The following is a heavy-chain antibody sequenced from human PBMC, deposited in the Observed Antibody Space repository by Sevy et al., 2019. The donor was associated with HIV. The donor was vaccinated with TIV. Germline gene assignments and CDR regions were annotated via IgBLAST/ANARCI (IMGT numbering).Heavy chain of an antibody. CDR3: AKDSITRIVVPISGAFDI. V-gene: IGHV3-23*01. J-gene: IGHJ3*02. D-gene: IGHD3-22*01. Sequence: GGSLRLSCAASGFTFSSYAMNWVRQAPGKGLEWVSAISGSGGSTYYADSVKGRFTISRDNSKITLYLQMNSLRAEDTAVYYGAKDSITRIVVPISGAFDIWGQGTMVTVSS. CDR1: GFTFSSYA. CDR2: ISGSGGST.